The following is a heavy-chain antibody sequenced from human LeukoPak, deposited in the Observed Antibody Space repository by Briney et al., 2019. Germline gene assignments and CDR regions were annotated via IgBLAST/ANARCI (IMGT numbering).Heavy chain of an antibody. Sequence: ASVKVSCTASGYTFTGYYMHWVRLAPGQGLEWMGWINPNSGGTNYAQKFQGRVTMTRDTSISTAYMELSRLRSDDTAVYYCARFPSSSWYYYFDYWGQGTLVTVSS. D-gene: IGHD6-13*01. J-gene: IGHJ4*02. V-gene: IGHV1-2*02. CDR2: INPNSGGT. CDR3: ARFPSSSWYYYFDY. CDR1: GYTFTGYY.